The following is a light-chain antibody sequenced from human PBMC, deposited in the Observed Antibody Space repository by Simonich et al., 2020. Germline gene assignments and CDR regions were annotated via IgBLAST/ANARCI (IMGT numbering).Light chain of an antibody. CDR1: SSDVGSYNL. Sequence: QSALTQPASVSGSPGQSITISCTGTSSDVGSYNLVSWYQQHPGKAPKLMIYDVRQRPSGVSNRFSGSKSGNTSSLTISGLQAEDEADYYCSSYTSSSTWVFGGGTKLTVL. J-gene: IGLJ3*02. CDR2: DVR. V-gene: IGLV2-14*02. CDR3: SSYTSSSTWV.